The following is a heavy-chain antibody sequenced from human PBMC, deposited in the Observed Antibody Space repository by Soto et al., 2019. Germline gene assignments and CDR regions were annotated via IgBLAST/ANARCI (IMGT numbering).Heavy chain of an antibody. CDR3: ARSLPGTYGAFDL. CDR1: EFTFRSYW. D-gene: IGHD1-7*01. Sequence: GSLRLSCAASEFTFRSYWMHWVRESPGKGVVWVSRISGDGSSTNYADSVKGRFAISRDNAKNTVYLQIDSLRAEDPAVYYCARSLPGTYGAFDLWGQGTVVTVSS. CDR2: ISGDGSST. V-gene: IGHV3-74*01. J-gene: IGHJ3*01.